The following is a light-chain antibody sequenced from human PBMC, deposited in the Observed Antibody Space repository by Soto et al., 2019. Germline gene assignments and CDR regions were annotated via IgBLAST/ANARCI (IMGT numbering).Light chain of an antibody. J-gene: IGKJ4*01. CDR1: QSISNW. Sequence: DIQMTQSPSTLSASVGDRVNITCRASQSISNWLAWYQQQPGKAPKLLIYKASSLETGVPSTFSGTGSGTEFTLTISSLQPDDFATYYCQQYNSYPLTFGGGTKVEIK. CDR2: KAS. CDR3: QQYNSYPLT. V-gene: IGKV1-5*03.